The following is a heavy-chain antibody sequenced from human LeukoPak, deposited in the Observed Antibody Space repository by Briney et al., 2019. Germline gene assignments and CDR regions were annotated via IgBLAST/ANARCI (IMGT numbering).Heavy chain of an antibody. CDR3: ARARCGSTSCYLRLNFDY. Sequence: ASVKVSCKASGYTFTSYYMHWVRQAPGQGLEWMGIINPSGGSTSYAQKFQDRVTMTRDTSTSTVYMELSSLRSEDTAVYYCARARCGSTSCYLRLNFDYWGQGTLVTVSS. V-gene: IGHV1-46*01. CDR1: GYTFTSYY. J-gene: IGHJ4*02. CDR2: INPSGGST. D-gene: IGHD2-2*01.